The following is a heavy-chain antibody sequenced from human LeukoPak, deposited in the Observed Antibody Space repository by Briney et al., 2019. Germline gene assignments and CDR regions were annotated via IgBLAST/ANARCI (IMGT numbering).Heavy chain of an antibody. CDR1: GGSISSYY. D-gene: IGHD6-13*01. CDR2: IYTSGST. J-gene: IGHJ6*03. CDR3: AREEGSSWPNYYYYMDV. V-gene: IGHV4-4*07. Sequence: SETLSLTCTVSGGSISSYYWSWIRQPAGKGLEWIGRIYTSGSTNYNPSLKSRVTMSVDTSKNQFSLKLSSVTAADTAVYYCAREEGSSWPNYYYYMDVWGKGTTVTVSS.